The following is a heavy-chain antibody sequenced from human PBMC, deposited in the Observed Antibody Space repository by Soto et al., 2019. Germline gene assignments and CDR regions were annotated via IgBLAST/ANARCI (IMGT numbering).Heavy chain of an antibody. Sequence: QVQLVQSGAEVKKPGSSVKVSCKASGGVFRNYAINWVRQAPGQGLEWMGGIIPVFGTADYPQKLQGRVTITAAESTTTAYMELTSLKTEATAVYFCARDRWGSYSFDSWGQGTLVTV. CDR1: GGVFRNYA. V-gene: IGHV1-69*01. CDR3: ARDRWGSYSFDS. D-gene: IGHD1-26*01. J-gene: IGHJ5*01. CDR2: IIPVFGTA.